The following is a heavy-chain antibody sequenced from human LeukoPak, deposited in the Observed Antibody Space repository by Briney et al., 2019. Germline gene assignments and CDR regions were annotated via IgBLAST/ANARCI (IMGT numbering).Heavy chain of an antibody. D-gene: IGHD5-18*01. CDR3: ARDGGYSYGPDAFDI. CDR1: GFTFNSYS. J-gene: IGHJ3*02. V-gene: IGHV3-21*01. CDR2: ISSSSSYI. Sequence: GGSLRLSCAASGFTFNSYSMNWVRQAPGKGLEWVSSISSSSSYIYYADSVKGRFTISRDNAKNSLYLQMNSLRAEDTAVYYCARDGGYSYGPDAFDIWGQGTMVTVSS.